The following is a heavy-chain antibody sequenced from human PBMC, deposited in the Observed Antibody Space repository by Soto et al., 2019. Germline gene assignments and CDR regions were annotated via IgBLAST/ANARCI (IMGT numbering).Heavy chain of an antibody. D-gene: IGHD3-22*01. CDR1: GYTFINYY. J-gene: IGHJ4*02. CDR3: AKGRGVIPAREWVPGY. CDR2: ISPKSGGT. V-gene: IGHV1-2*02. Sequence: ASVKVSCKASGYTFINYYMHWVRQAPGQGFEWMGRISPKSGGTNYAQKFQGRVSMTWDTSLKTAYMELSSLMSDDTAVYYCAKGRGVIPAREWVPGYWGQGTLVTVSS.